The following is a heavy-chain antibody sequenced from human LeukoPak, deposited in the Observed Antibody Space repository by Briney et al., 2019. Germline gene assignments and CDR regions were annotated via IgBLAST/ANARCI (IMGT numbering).Heavy chain of an antibody. CDR1: GGSFSGYY. CDR3: ARGPTYYGSGSFDY. J-gene: IGHJ4*02. CDR2: INHSGST. Sequence: SETLSLTCAVYGGSFSGYYWSWIRQPPGKGLEWTGEINHSGSTNYNPSLKSRVTISVDTSKNQFSLKLSSVTAADTAVYYCARGPTYYGSGSFDYWGQGTLVTVSS. D-gene: IGHD3-10*01. V-gene: IGHV4-34*01.